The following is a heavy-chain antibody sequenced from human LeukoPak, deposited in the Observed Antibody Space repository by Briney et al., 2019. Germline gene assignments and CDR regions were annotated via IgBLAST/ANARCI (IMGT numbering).Heavy chain of an antibody. CDR2: IWYDGGNK. D-gene: IGHD2-21*01. Sequence: PGRSLRLSCAASGFTFSSYGMHWVRQAPGKGREWGAVIWYDGGNKYYVHSVKGRFTISRDNLKNKLYLQIHSLRAEDTAVYYCAKGPGYSTIDYWGQGPLVTVSS. V-gene: IGHV3-33*06. CDR3: AKGPGYSTIDY. J-gene: IGHJ4*02. CDR1: GFTFSSYG.